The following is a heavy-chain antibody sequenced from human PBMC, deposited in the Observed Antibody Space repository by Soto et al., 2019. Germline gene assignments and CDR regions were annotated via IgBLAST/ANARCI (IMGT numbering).Heavy chain of an antibody. CDR1: GGSISSSSYY. J-gene: IGHJ2*01. V-gene: IGHV4-39*01. CDR2: IYYSGST. D-gene: IGHD2-21*01. CDR3: ARHDWGYWYFDL. Sequence: SETLSLTCTVSGGSISSSSYYWGWIRQPPGKGLEWIGSIYYSGSTYYNPSLKSRFTISVDTSTNQFSLKLSSVTAADTAVYYCARHDWGYWYFDLWGRGTLVTVSS.